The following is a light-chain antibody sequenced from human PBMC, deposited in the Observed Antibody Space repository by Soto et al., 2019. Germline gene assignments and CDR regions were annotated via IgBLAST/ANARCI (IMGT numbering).Light chain of an antibody. CDR3: TSYTSTGTRV. J-gene: IGLJ2*01. CDR2: DVS. CDR1: SSDVGAYDY. V-gene: IGLV2-14*01. Sequence: QSALTQPASVSGSPGQSITISCTGTSSDVGAYDYVSWYQQHPGKAPKLMIYDVSNRPPGVTNRFSGSKSGNTASLTISGLQAEDEADYYCTSYTSTGTRVFGGGTKLTVL.